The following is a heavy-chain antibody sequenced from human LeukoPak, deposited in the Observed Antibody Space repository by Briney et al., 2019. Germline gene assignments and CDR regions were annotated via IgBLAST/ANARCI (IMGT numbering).Heavy chain of an antibody. D-gene: IGHD6-19*01. CDR3: ARSYSSGWYIFDY. CDR2: ISGSGGGT. V-gene: IGHV3-23*01. CDR1: GFTFSSYG. J-gene: IGHJ4*02. Sequence: GGTLRLSCAASGFTFSSYGMSWVRQAPGKGLEWVSAISGSGGGTYYADSVKGRFTISRDNSENTLYLQMNSLRAEDTAVYYCARSYSSGWYIFDYWGQGTLVTVSS.